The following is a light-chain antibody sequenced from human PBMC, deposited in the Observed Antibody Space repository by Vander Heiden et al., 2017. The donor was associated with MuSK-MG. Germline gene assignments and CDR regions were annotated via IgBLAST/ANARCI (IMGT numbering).Light chain of an antibody. Sequence: DIVMTQSPDSLAVSLGERATINCKSSQSVLYSSKNKNYLAWYQQKAGQPPKLLFYWASTRESGVPDRFSGSGSGTDFTLTISSLQAEDVAVYYCQQEDSSPITFGGGTKVEIK. CDR1: QSVLYSSKNKNY. J-gene: IGKJ4*01. CDR2: WAS. V-gene: IGKV4-1*01. CDR3: QQEDSSPIT.